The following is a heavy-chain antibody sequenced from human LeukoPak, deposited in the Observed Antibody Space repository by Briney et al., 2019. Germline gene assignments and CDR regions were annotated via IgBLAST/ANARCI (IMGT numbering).Heavy chain of an antibody. CDR2: IYYSGST. J-gene: IGHJ4*02. D-gene: IGHD1-26*01. V-gene: IGHV4-59*08. Sequence: SETLSLTCTVSGGSISSYYWSWIRQPPGKGLEWIGYIYYSGSTNYNPSLKSRVTISVDTSKNQFSLKLSSVTAADTAVYYCARHRQPGSEWELPTLWFDYWGQGTLVTVSS. CDR1: GGSISSYY. CDR3: ARHRQPGSEWELPTLWFDY.